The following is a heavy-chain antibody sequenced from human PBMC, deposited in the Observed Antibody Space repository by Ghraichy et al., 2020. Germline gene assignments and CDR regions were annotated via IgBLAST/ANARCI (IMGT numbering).Heavy chain of an antibody. J-gene: IGHJ4*02. CDR1: GGSISSSNW. CDR2: IYHSGST. V-gene: IGHV4-4*02. D-gene: IGHD3-10*01. Sequence: SETLSLTCAVSGGSISSSNWWSWVRQPPGKGLEWIGEIYHSGSTNYKSSLKSRVTISVDKSKNQFSLKLSSVTAADTAVYYCARVVYYGSGNYFDYWGQGTLVTVSS. CDR3: ARVVYYGSGNYFDY.